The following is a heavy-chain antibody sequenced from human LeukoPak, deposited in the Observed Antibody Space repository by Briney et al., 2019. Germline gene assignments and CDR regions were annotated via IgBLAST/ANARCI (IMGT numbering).Heavy chain of an antibody. CDR3: ARLNGDYALGY. V-gene: IGHV4-39*07. D-gene: IGHD4-17*01. Sequence: SETLSLTCTVSGGSISGSSYYWGWIRQPPGKGLEWIGSIYYSGSTYYNPSLKSRVTISVDTSKNQFSLKLSSVTAADTAVYYCARLNGDYALGYWGQGTLVTVSS. J-gene: IGHJ4*02. CDR1: GGSISGSSYY. CDR2: IYYSGST.